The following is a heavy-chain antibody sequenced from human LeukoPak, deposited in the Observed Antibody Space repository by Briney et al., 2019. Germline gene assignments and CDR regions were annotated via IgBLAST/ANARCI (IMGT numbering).Heavy chain of an antibody. D-gene: IGHD6-19*01. J-gene: IGHJ4*02. V-gene: IGHV4-4*07. CDR2: IYTSGST. CDR1: GGSISSYY. Sequence: SETLSLTCTVSGGSISSYYWSWIRQPAGKGLEWIGRIYTSGSTNYNPSLKSRVTMSVDTSKNQFSLKLTSVTAADTATYYCARETSLAGFASGLGFNYWGQGILVTVSS. CDR3: ARETSLAGFASGLGFNY.